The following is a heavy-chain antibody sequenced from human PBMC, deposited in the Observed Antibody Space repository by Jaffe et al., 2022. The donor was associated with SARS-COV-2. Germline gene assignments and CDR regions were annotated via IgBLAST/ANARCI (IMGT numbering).Heavy chain of an antibody. CDR1: GFTFSSYW. V-gene: IGHV3-7*01. CDR2: INQDGGAK. D-gene: IGHD3-22*01. Sequence: EVQLVESGGGLVQPGGSLRLSCAASGFTFSSYWVSWVRQAPGKGLEWVANINQDGGAKYYVDSVKGRFTIFRDNAKNSLYLQMNSLRAEDTAVYYCARDYYDSSGYYYAHYWGQGTLVTVSS. J-gene: IGHJ4*02. CDR3: ARDYYDSSGYYYAHY.